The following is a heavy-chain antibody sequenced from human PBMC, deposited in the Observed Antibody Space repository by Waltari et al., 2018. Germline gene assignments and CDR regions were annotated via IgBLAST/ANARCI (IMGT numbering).Heavy chain of an antibody. CDR3: TKGYGLDV. CDR1: GFNFSTFV. V-gene: IGHV3-30*18. J-gene: IGHJ6*02. CDR2: ISFDGNSK. Sequence: QVHLVESGGGVVQPGRSLSLSCAASGFNFSTFVMHWVRQAPGKGLEWVAVISFDGNSKYYADSVKGRVTISRDNSKNTLDLQWNSLRAEDTAVYYCTKGYGLDVWGQGTTVTVSS.